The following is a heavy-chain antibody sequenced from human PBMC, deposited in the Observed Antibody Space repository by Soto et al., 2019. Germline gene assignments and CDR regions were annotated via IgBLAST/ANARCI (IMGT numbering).Heavy chain of an antibody. V-gene: IGHV3-23*01. D-gene: IGHD2-2*01. CDR3: ALRYCSRTTCPPLNSYFYMDV. CDR1: GFTFSNYA. Sequence: GGSLRLSCAASGFTFSNYAMTWVRQAPGKGLEWVSGISGSGGTTFYAGSVKGRFPISRDNSKNTLYLQMISLRAEDTAVYYCALRYCSRTTCPPLNSYFYMDVWGKGTTVTVSS. CDR2: ISGSGGTT. J-gene: IGHJ6*03.